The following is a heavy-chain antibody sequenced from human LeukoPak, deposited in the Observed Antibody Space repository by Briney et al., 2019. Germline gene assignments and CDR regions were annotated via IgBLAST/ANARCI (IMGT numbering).Heavy chain of an antibody. D-gene: IGHD4-17*01. CDR1: GGSINSSNW. V-gene: IGHV4-4*02. CDR2: IFRSGET. CDR3: ARGRHGDYGNWFDP. J-gene: IGHJ5*02. Sequence: SETLSLTCTIFGGSINSSNWWNWVRQSPGKGLEWIGEIFRSGETNYNSSLESRLTISVDRTKNQFSLRLNSVTAADTAVYYCARGRHGDYGNWFDPWGQGTPVIVAS.